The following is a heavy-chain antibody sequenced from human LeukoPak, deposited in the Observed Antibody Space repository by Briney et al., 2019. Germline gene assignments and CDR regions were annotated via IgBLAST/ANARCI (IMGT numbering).Heavy chain of an antibody. CDR2: IYYSGST. J-gene: IGHJ4*02. D-gene: IGHD5-12*01. V-gene: IGHV4-59*08. CDR3: ARLPTITFFDY. CDR1: GGSISSYY. Sequence: NPSETLSLTCTVSGGSISSYYWSWIRQPPGKGLEWIGYIYYSGSTNYNPSLKSRVTISVDTSKNQFSLKLSSVTAADTAVYYCARLPTITFFDYWGQGTLVTVSS.